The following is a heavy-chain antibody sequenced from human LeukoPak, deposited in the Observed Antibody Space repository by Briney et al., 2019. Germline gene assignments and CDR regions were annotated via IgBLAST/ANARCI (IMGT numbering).Heavy chain of an antibody. V-gene: IGHV4-31*03. D-gene: IGHD2-2*01. CDR1: GGSISSGGYY. J-gene: IGHJ4*02. CDR3: ARDGGCSSTSCYTYFDY. Sequence: SQTLSLTCTVSGGSISSGGYYWSWIRQHPGKGLEWIGYIYYSGSTYYNPSLKSRVTISVDTSKNQFSLKLSSVTAADTAVYYCARDGGCSSTSCYTYFDYWGQGTLVTVSS. CDR2: IYYSGST.